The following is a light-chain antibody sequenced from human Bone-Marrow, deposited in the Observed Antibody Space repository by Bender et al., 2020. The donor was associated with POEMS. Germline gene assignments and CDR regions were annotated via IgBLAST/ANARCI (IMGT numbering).Light chain of an antibody. Sequence: QSVVTQPPSLSEAPRQRVTISCSGSSSYIVNHGVNWYQQLPGESPKLLIYYDDLLTPGVSDRFSASKSGTSASLAISERQSEDGDRYYCSAWDDSLGGWVFGGGTKLTVL. J-gene: IGLJ3*02. CDR2: YDD. V-gene: IGLV1-36*01. CDR1: SSYIVNHG. CDR3: SAWDDSLGGWV.